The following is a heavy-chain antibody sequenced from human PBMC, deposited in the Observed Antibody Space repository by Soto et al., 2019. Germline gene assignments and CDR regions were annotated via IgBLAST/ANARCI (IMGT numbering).Heavy chain of an antibody. CDR3: ARAVGMTTVNLDY. V-gene: IGHV3-30*03. CDR2: TSFDGSDK. CDR1: GFTFTSYW. D-gene: IGHD1-26*01. Sequence: GSLRLSCAASGFTFTSYWMGWVRQAPGKGLEWVAVTSFDGSDKYNADSVKGRFTISRDNSKNTLYLQMSSLRPEDTGVYFCARAVGMTTVNLDYWGQGTLVTVSS. J-gene: IGHJ4*02.